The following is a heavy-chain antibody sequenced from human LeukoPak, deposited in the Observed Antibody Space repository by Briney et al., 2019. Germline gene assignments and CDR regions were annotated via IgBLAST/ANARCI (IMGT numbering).Heavy chain of an antibody. CDR1: GFRFSDYW. Sequence: GGSLRLSCAASGFRFSDYWMSWVRQAPGKGLEWVANIKEDGAEKYYVESVKGRFTIFRDNAKHSLHLQMNSLRVEDTAVYYCASGMTEFDYLGQGSLVTVSS. CDR3: ASGMTEFDY. J-gene: IGHJ4*02. V-gene: IGHV3-7*01. CDR2: IKEDGAEK.